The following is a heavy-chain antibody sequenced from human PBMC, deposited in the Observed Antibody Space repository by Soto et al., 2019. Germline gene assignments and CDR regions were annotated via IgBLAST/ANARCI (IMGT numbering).Heavy chain of an antibody. CDR1: GYTFTSYG. CDR3: ARGRPEEYDVLTGYYTFYSDS. D-gene: IGHD3-9*01. J-gene: IGHJ4*02. Sequence: GASVKVSCKASGYTFTSYGITWVRQAPGQGLEWMGWISAYNGNTNYAQKLQGRVTMTTYTSTSTAYMELRRLRSDDTAVYYCARGRPEEYDVLTGYYTFYSDSWGQGTLVTVSS. CDR2: ISAYNGNT. V-gene: IGHV1-18*01.